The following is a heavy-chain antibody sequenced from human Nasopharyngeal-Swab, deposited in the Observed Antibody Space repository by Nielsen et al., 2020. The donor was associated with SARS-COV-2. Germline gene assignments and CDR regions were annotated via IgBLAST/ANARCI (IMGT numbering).Heavy chain of an antibody. V-gene: IGHV3-23*01. CDR2: ISGSGGST. Sequence: GGSLRPSCAASGFTFSSYAMSWVRQAPGKGLEWVSAISGSGGSTYYADSVKGRFTISRDNSKNTLYLQMNSLRAEDTAVYYCANSYYDSSDHMGWFDPWGQGTLVTVSS. CDR3: ANSYYDSSDHMGWFDP. D-gene: IGHD3-22*01. J-gene: IGHJ5*02. CDR1: GFTFSSYA.